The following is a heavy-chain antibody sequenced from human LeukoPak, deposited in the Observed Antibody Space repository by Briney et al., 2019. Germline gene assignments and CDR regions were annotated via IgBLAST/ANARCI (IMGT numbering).Heavy chain of an antibody. D-gene: IGHD3-3*01. Sequence: GGSLRLSCAASGFTFSSYAMSWVRQAPGKGLEWVSAISGSGGSTYYADSVKGRFTISRGNSKNTLYLQMNSLRAEDTAVYYCAKEGRITIFGVVIRPPYYYGMDVWGQGTTVTVSS. CDR1: GFTFSSYA. J-gene: IGHJ6*02. CDR2: ISGSGGST. CDR3: AKEGRITIFGVVIRPPYYYGMDV. V-gene: IGHV3-23*01.